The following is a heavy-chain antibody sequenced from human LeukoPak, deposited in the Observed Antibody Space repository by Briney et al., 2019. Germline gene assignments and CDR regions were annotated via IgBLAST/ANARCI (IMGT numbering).Heavy chain of an antibody. D-gene: IGHD6-13*01. CDR1: GDSIDSYY. V-gene: IGHV4-59*01. CDR3: ARDAAAGIIDY. CDR2: IYYSGST. J-gene: IGHJ4*02. Sequence: KPSETLSLTCTVSGDSIDSYYWSWIRQPPGKGLEWIGYIYYSGSTNYNPSLKSRVTISVDTSKNQFSLKLSSVTAADTAVYYCARDAAAGIIDYWGQGTLATVSS.